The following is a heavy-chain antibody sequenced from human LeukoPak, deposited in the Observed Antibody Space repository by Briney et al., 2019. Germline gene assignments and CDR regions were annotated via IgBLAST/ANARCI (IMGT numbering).Heavy chain of an antibody. J-gene: IGHJ3*02. D-gene: IGHD2-15*01. CDR2: LSSSSSYI. Sequence: GGSLRLSCAASGFTFSNYSMNWVRQAPGKGLEWVSSLSSSSSYIYYADSVKGRFTISRDNAKNSLYLQMNSLRAEDTAVYYCAREHCSGGSCYSDAFDIWGQGTMVTVSS. CDR3: AREHCSGGSCYSDAFDI. V-gene: IGHV3-21*01. CDR1: GFTFSNYS.